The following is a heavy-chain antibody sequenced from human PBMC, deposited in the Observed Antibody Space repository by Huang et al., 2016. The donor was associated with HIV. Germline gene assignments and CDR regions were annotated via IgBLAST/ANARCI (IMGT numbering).Heavy chain of an antibody. CDR1: GGTFSSYA. J-gene: IGHJ5*02. V-gene: IGHV1-69*13. Sequence: QVLLVQSGAEVRKPGSSVKVSCTAFGGTFSSYAISWVRQAPGQGREWVGGIIPICGTANDTQKFQGRVTITVDESTNTGYMELTRLTSEDTAVYYCARTAYSYGFRQGYNWFDPWGQGTPVTVSS. D-gene: IGHD5-18*01. CDR2: IIPICGTA. CDR3: ARTAYSYGFRQGYNWFDP.